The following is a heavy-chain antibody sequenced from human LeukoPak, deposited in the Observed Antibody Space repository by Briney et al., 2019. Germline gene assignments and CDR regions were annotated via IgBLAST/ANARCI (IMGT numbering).Heavy chain of an antibody. CDR1: VYIHTSYW. CDR2: IYPGESDT. CDR3: ARHEGIAVAASPI. D-gene: IGHD6-19*01. V-gene: IGHV5-51*01. Sequence: GESLKLSCKGSVYIHTSYWIGGVRQMPGKGLEWMGYIYPGESDTRYSPSFQGQVTISADKSISTAYLQWSSLKASDTAMYYCARHEGIAVAASPIWGQATMVTVSS. J-gene: IGHJ3*02.